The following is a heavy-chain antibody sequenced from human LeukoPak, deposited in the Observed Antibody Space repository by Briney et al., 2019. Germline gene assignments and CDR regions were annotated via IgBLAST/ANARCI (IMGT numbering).Heavy chain of an antibody. CDR2: FDPEDGET. J-gene: IGHJ4*02. D-gene: IGHD3-22*01. CDR1: GYTLTELS. V-gene: IGHV1-24*01. CDR3: ATDYDRSRAGNY. Sequence: ASVTVSCKVSGYTLTELSMHWVRQAPGEGLEWMGGFDPEDGETIYAQRFQGRVTMTEDTSTDTAYMELSSLRSEDTAVYYCATDYDRSRAGNYWGQGTLVTVSS.